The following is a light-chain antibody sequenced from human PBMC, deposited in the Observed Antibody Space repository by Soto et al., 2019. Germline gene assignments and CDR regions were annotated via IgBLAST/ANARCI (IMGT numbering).Light chain of an antibody. Sequence: QSALTQPPSVSGSPGHSVTISCTGTSSDVGSYNRVSWYQQPPGTAPKLLIFEVSNRPSGVPDRFSGSKSGNTASLTISGLQAEDDADYYCSSYTTSSTYVFGTGTKVTVL. CDR2: EVS. CDR1: SSDVGSYNR. J-gene: IGLJ1*01. V-gene: IGLV2-18*02. CDR3: SSYTTSSTYV.